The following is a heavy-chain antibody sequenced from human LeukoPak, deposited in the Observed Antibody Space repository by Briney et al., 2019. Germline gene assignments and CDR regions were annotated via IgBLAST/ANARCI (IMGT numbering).Heavy chain of an antibody. Sequence: PSETLSLTCAVSGGSISSSNWWSWIRQPPGKGLEWIANIYYAGSSNYNPSLKSRVSVSIDASKNHLSLKLTSVTAADTAIYYCARQGVIISTGVEGPWFDPWGQGTLVAVSS. CDR2: IYYAGSS. CDR1: GGSISSSNW. V-gene: IGHV4-59*08. D-gene: IGHD1-14*01. CDR3: ARQGVIISTGVEGPWFDP. J-gene: IGHJ5*02.